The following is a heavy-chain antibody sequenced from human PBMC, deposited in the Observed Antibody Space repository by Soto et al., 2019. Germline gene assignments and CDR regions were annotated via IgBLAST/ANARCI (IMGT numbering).Heavy chain of an antibody. V-gene: IGHV3-23*01. CDR3: AKGEALYSSPPWDP. D-gene: IGHD3-10*01. CDR2: VSGSGGST. CDR1: GFTFSSYA. Sequence: GGSLRLSCAASGFTFSSYAMSWVRQAPGKGLEWVSSVSGSGGSTYYADSVKGRFTISRDNSKNTLYLQMNSLRAEDTAVYYCAKGEALYSSPPWDPGGQGPRVTVP. J-gene: IGHJ5*02.